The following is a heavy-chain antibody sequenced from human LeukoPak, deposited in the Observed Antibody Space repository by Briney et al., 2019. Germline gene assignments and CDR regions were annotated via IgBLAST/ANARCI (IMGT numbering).Heavy chain of an antibody. V-gene: IGHV4-4*02. Sequence: SGTLSLTCAVSGGSISSTNWWNWVRQPPGKGPEWIGEIYHTGSTNCNPSLKSRVTISVDKSNNQFSLKLSSVTAANTAVYYCARVRGKYNSGLYYFDYWGQGTLVTVSS. CDR1: GGSISSTNW. J-gene: IGHJ4*02. CDR2: IYHTGST. CDR3: ARVRGKYNSGLYYFDY. D-gene: IGHD6-19*01.